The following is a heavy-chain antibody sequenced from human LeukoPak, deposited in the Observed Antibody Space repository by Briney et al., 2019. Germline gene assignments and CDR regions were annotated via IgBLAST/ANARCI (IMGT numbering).Heavy chain of an antibody. J-gene: IGHJ5*02. CDR2: MYYSGDS. D-gene: IGHD3-16*02. Sequence: PSQTLSLTCTVSGGSISSGGYYWSWIRQHLGKGLEWIGHMYYSGDSYYNPSLKSRVTISVDTSKNELSLKLSSVTAADTAVYYCARELSGTNWFDPWGQGTLVTVTS. V-gene: IGHV4-31*03. CDR1: GGSISSGGYY. CDR3: ARELSGTNWFDP.